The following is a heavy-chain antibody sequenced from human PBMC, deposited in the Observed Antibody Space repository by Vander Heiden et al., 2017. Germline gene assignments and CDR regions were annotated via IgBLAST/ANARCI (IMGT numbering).Heavy chain of an antibody. V-gene: IGHV3-21*01. CDR2: ISSSSSYI. Sequence: EVQLVESGGGLVTPGGSLRLSCAASGFPFSSYSMNWVRQAPGKGLEWVSSISSSSSYIYYADSVKGRFTISRDNAKNSLYLQMNSLRAEDTAVYYCAREPYGDYAYYFDYWGQGTLVTVSS. CDR3: AREPYGDYAYYFDY. D-gene: IGHD4-17*01. J-gene: IGHJ4*02. CDR1: GFPFSSYS.